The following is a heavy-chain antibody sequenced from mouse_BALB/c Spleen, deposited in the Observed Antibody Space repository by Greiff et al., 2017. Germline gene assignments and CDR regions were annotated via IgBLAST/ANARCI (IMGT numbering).Heavy chain of an antibody. Sequence: VHLVESGPGLVAPSQSLSITCTVSGFSLTSYDISWIRQPPGKGLEWLGVIWTGGGTNYNSAFMSRLSISKDNSKSQVFLKMNSLQTDDPAIYYGVRAGYDYDDAMDYWGQGTSVTVSS. V-gene: IGHV2-9-2*01. D-gene: IGHD2-4*01. CDR2: IWTGGGT. CDR3: VRAGYDYDDAMDY. J-gene: IGHJ4*01. CDR1: GFSLTSYD.